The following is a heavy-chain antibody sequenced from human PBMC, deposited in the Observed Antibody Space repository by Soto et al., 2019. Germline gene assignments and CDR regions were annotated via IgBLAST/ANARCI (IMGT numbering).Heavy chain of an antibody. CDR2: IYWDDDK. V-gene: IGHV2-5*02. CDR1: GFSLSTSGVG. Sequence: QITLKESGPTLVKPTQTLTLTCTFSGFSLSTSGVGVGWIRQPPGKALEWLALIYWDDDKRYSPSLKSRLTITQDTSKNQVVHTMTTMDPVDTATYYCAYAGDTAMANSFGYWGQGTLLTVSS. D-gene: IGHD5-18*01. CDR3: AYAGDTAMANSFGY. J-gene: IGHJ4*02.